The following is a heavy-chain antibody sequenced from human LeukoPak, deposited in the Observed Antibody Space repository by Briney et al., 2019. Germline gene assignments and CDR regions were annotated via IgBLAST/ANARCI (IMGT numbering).Heavy chain of an antibody. CDR3: ATNAGPAGLDAVDI. D-gene: IGHD2-2*01. Sequence: SETLSLTCTVSGGSINNHYWSWIRQPPGEGLEWIGYISYRGSTNYNPSLKSRVTISVDASNNQFSLKLSSVTAADTAVYYCATNAGPAGLDAVDIWGQGTMVTVSS. CDR1: GGSINNHY. J-gene: IGHJ3*02. V-gene: IGHV4-59*08. CDR2: ISYRGST.